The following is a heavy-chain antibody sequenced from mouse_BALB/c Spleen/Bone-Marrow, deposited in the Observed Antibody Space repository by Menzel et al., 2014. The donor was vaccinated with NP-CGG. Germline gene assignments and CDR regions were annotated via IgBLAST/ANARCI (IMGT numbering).Heavy chain of an antibody. CDR1: GYAFTYYL. CDR2: INPGTGGT. Sequence: VKLVESGAEQVRPGTSVKVSCKAAGYAFTYYLIDWIKQRPGQRPGQGLEWIGVINPGTGGTNYNEKFKGRATLTADNSSSTAYMQLSSLTSDDSAVYFCARRPWFAYWGQGTLVTVSA. CDR3: ARRPWFAY. V-gene: IGHV1-54*01. J-gene: IGHJ3*01.